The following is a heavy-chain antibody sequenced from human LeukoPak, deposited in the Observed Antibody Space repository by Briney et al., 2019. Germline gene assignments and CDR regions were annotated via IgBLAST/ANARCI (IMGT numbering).Heavy chain of an antibody. CDR1: GYAFTSYG. V-gene: IGHV1-18*01. J-gene: IGHJ5*02. CDR3: ARDSPRWELRDWFDP. CDR2: ISAYNGNT. D-gene: IGHD1-26*01. Sequence: GASVKVSCKASGYAFTSYGISWVRQAPGQGLDWMGWISAYNGNTNYAQKLQGRVTMTTDTSTSTAYMELRSLRSDDTAVYYCARDSPRWELRDWFDPWGQGTLVTVSS.